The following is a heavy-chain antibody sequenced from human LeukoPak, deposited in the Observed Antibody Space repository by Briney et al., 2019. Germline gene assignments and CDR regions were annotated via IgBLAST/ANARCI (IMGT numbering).Heavy chain of an antibody. V-gene: IGHV3-30*03. CDR2: ISCDGSNK. D-gene: IGHD3-10*01. Sequence: GGSLRLSCAASGFTFSSYGMHWVRQAPGKGLEWVAVISCDGSNKYYADSVKGRFTISRDNAKNSLYLQMNSLRAEDTAVYYCARDGGVDYWGQGTLVTVSS. J-gene: IGHJ4*02. CDR3: ARDGGVDY. CDR1: GFTFSSYG.